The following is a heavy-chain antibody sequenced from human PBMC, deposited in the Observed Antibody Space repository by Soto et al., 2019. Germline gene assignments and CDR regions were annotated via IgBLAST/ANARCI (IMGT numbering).Heavy chain of an antibody. CDR1: GFPFGSHA. D-gene: IGHD3-3*01. CDR2: VSGNGGTT. V-gene: IGHV3-23*01. Sequence: PGGSLRLSCAASGFPFGSHAMSWVRQAPGKGLEWVSLVSGNGGTTNYADSVKGRFTISRDNSQKTLYLQMNSLRAEDTAIYYCAKGKAHTLFGVDTLFDYWGQGSVVTVS. J-gene: IGHJ4*02. CDR3: AKGKAHTLFGVDTLFDY.